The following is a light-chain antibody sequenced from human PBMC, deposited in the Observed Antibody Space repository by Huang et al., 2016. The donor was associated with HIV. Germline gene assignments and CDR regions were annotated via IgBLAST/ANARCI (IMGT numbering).Light chain of an antibody. CDR3: QQYHNWRYT. J-gene: IGKJ2*01. V-gene: IGKV3-15*01. CDR1: QSVATN. CDR2: GAS. Sequence: EIIMTQSPATLSLSPGEGASLSCRANQSVATNLAWYLHRPGQSPRILIFGASTRASGLPGRFSGSGSGTQFTLTVSGLQSEDFAVYYCQQYHNWRYTFGQGTKLEI.